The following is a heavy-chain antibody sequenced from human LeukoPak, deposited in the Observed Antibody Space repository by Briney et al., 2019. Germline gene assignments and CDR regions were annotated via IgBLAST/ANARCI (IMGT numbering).Heavy chain of an antibody. CDR2: IYASGST. D-gene: IGHD3-10*01. CDR1: GGSISNYY. CDR3: ARTSARGAQFDY. J-gene: IGHJ4*02. Sequence: KPSETLSLTCTVSGGSISNYYWSWIRRPAGMGLEWIGRIYASGSTNYNPSLKSRVTMSVDTSNNQFSLNLSSVTAADTAVYYCARTSARGAQFDYWGQGTLVTVSS. V-gene: IGHV4-4*07.